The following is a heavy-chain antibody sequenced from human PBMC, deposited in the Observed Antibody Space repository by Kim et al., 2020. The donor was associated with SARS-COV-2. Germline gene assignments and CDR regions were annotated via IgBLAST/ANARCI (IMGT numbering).Heavy chain of an antibody. CDR2: IYYSGST. Sequence: SETLSLTCTVSGGSISSYYWSWIRQPPGKGLEWIGYIYYSGSTNYNPSLKSRVTISVDTSKNQFSLKLSSVTAADTAVYYCARVHHGSWYRYGMDVWGQGTTVTVSS. J-gene: IGHJ6*02. CDR1: GGSISSYY. V-gene: IGHV4-59*01. D-gene: IGHD6-13*01. CDR3: ARVHHGSWYRYGMDV.